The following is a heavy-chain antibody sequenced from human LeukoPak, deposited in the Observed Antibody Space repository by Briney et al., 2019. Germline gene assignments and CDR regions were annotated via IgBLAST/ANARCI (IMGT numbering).Heavy chain of an antibody. D-gene: IGHD6-19*01. CDR3: AKDNRRHYTSGPNPDSLH. CDR1: GFTFDDYA. V-gene: IGHV3-9*01. J-gene: IGHJ4*02. CDR2: ISWNSGSI. Sequence: GGSLRLSCAASGFTFDDYAMHWVRQAPGKGLEWVSGISWNSGSIGYADSVKGRFTISRDNAKNSLYLQMNSLRAEDTAFYYCAKDNRRHYTSGPNPDSLHWGQGALVTVSS.